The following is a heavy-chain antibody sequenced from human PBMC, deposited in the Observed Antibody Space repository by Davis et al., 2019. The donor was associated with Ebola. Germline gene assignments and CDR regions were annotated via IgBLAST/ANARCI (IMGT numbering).Heavy chain of an antibody. Sequence: SETLSLTCTLSGGSINGNSWSWIRQTAGKGLEWIGRVYTSGSPNYNPSLKSRLTMSTVTSKNQFSLTLRSVTAADTAVYYCARDFVVIDPTRVVDDYDAFDVWGRGTVVTVSS. CDR3: ARDFVVIDPTRVVDDYDAFDV. D-gene: IGHD2-21*01. CDR2: VYTSGSP. CDR1: GGSINGNS. J-gene: IGHJ3*01. V-gene: IGHV4-4*07.